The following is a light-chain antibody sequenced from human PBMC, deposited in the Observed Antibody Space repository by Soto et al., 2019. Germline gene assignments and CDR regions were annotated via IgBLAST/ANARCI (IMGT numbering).Light chain of an antibody. CDR2: KAS. Sequence: DIQMTQSPSTLSASVGDRVTITCRASQSISSWLDWYQQKPGKAPKLLIYKASSLESGVPSRFSGSGSGTEFTLTISSLQPDDFATYYCQQYRGTFGQGTKVEIK. CDR1: QSISSW. CDR3: QQYRGT. J-gene: IGKJ1*01. V-gene: IGKV1-5*03.